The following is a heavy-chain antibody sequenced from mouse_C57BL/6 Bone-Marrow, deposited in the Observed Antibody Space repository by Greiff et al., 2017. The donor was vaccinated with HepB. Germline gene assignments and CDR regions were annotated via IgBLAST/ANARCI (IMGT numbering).Heavy chain of an antibody. CDR3: ARYGSSYEWYFDV. Sequence: EVQLQQSGPELVKPGASVKIPCKASGYTFTDYNMDWVKQSHGKSLEWIGDINPNNGGTIYNQKFKGKATLTVDKSSSTAYMELRSLTSEDTAVYYCARYGSSYEWYFDVWGTGTTVTVSS. CDR2: INPNNGGT. CDR1: GYTFTDYN. J-gene: IGHJ1*03. D-gene: IGHD1-1*01. V-gene: IGHV1-18*01.